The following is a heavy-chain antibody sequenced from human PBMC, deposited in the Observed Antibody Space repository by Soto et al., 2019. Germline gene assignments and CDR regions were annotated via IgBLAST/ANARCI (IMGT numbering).Heavy chain of an antibody. V-gene: IGHV1-69*13. D-gene: IGHD2-2*01. Sequence: XSVKVSCKASGGTFSSYIISWVRQAPGQGLEWMGGINPVFGTTNYAQKFQGRVTITADESTSTAYMELSSLRSEDTAVYYCASRSYCSSTSCTGWYYYYGMDVWGQGTTVTVSS. CDR1: GGTFSSYI. CDR2: INPVFGTT. J-gene: IGHJ6*02. CDR3: ASRSYCSSTSCTGWYYYYGMDV.